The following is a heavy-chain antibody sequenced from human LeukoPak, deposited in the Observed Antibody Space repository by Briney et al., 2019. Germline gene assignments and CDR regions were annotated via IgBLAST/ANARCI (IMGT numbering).Heavy chain of an antibody. J-gene: IGHJ3*02. CDR3: ARSIAAAGMGAFDI. D-gene: IGHD6-13*01. Sequence: GGSLRLSCAASGFTFGSYWMSWVRQAPGKGLEWVANIKQDGSEKYYVDSVKGRFTISRDNAKNSLYLQMNSLRAEDTAVYYCARSIAAAGMGAFDIWGQGTMVTVSS. CDR2: IKQDGSEK. V-gene: IGHV3-7*01. CDR1: GFTFGSYW.